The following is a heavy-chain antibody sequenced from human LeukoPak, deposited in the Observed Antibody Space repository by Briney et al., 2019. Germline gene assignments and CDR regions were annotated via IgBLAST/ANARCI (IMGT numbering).Heavy chain of an antibody. J-gene: IGHJ4*02. Sequence: SETLSLTCTVSGGSISNNYWSWIRQPPGKGLEWIGYVYYSGSTNYNPSLKSRLTISVDTSKNQFSLKLKSVTAADTAVYYCVRAPTRLSSDFWGQGTLVTVSS. V-gene: IGHV4-59*01. CDR2: VYYSGST. CDR3: VRAPTRLSSDF. CDR1: GGSISNNY. D-gene: IGHD2-8*01.